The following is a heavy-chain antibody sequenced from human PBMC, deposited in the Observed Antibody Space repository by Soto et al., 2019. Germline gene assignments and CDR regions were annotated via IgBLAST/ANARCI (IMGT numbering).Heavy chain of an antibody. J-gene: IGHJ6*02. V-gene: IGHV3-30*18. CDR2: ISYDGSNK. CDR3: AKDHEGYCSSTSCYYYYGMDV. D-gene: IGHD2-2*01. CDR1: GFTFSSYG. Sequence: PGGSLRLSCAASGFTFSSYGMHWVRQAPGKGLEWVAVISYDGSNKYYADSVKGRFTISRDNSKNTLHLQMNSLLSEDTAVYYCAKDHEGYCSSTSCYYYYGMDVWGQGTTVTVSS.